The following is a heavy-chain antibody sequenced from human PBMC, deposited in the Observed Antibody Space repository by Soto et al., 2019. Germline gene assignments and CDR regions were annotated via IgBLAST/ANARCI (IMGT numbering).Heavy chain of an antibody. Sequence: QVQLVQSGAEVKKPGASVKVSCKASGYTFTSYGISWVRQAPGQGLEWMGWISAYNGNTNYAQRHQGRVTMTTDTSTSTVYMELSSLRSDDTAVYYCARDGRGHYYCYGMDGWGQGTTVTVSS. CDR3: ARDGRGHYYCYGMDG. J-gene: IGHJ6*02. CDR2: ISAYNGNT. V-gene: IGHV1-18*01. D-gene: IGHD5-12*01. CDR1: GYTFTSYG.